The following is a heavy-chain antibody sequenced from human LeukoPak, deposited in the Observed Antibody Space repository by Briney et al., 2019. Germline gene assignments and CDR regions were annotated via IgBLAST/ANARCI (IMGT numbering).Heavy chain of an antibody. D-gene: IGHD4-17*01. CDR2: ISSSGSTI. CDR1: GGSISSYY. V-gene: IGHV3-11*04. J-gene: IGHJ4*02. CDR3: ARGYGEFDY. Sequence: LSLTCTVSGGSISSYYWSWIRQPPGKGLEWVSYISSSGSTIYYADSVKGRFTISRDNAKNSLYLQMNSLRAEDTAVYYCARGYGEFDYWGQGTLVTVSS.